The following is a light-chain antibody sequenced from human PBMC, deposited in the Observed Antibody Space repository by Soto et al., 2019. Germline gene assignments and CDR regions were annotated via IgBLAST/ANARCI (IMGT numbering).Light chain of an antibody. V-gene: IGKV1-5*01. Sequence: DFQMTQSPSTLSASVEDRVTIACRASQNIRSRLAWFQQKPGKAPKLLIYDPSSLESGVPQRFSGSGSGTEFTLAISSQQTDDFSTYYCQQYHSYWTFGQGTKVE. J-gene: IGKJ1*01. CDR3: QQYHSYWT. CDR2: DPS. CDR1: QNIRSR.